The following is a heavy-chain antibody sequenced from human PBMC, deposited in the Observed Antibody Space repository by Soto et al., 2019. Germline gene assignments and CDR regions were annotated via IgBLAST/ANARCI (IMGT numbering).Heavy chain of an antibody. V-gene: IGHV3-11*01. CDR3: ARERARVFDS. J-gene: IGHJ4*02. CDR2: ISISGGTI. Sequence: QVQLVESGGGLVKPGGSLRLSCAASGFTFSDYYMSWLRQAPGKGLEWLSYISISGGTIYYADSVKGRFSISRDNAKNSLYLQLSSLRAEDTADYVCARERARVFDSWGQGTLVTVSS. CDR1: GFTFSDYY.